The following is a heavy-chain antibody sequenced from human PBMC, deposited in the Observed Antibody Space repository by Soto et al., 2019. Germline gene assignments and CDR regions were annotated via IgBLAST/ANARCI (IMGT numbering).Heavy chain of an antibody. J-gene: IGHJ4*02. CDR2: IRSKAYGGTT. CDR3: TRDNADFDWLLPFDY. CDR1: ELNIVDYA. V-gene: IGHV3-49*03. Sequence: GSKRHSNTASELNIVDYAMSWIRQKQGKGLEWVGFIRSKAYGGTTEYAASVKGRFTISRDDSKSIAYLQMNSLKTEDTAVYYCTRDNADFDWLLPFDYWGQGTLVTGSS. D-gene: IGHD3-9*01.